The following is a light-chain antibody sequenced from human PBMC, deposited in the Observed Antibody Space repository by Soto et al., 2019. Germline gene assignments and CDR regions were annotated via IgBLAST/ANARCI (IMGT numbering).Light chain of an antibody. CDR3: QQYGSSPLT. Sequence: EIVLTQSRGTLSWSPGERATLSCRASQSVSSSYLAWYQQKPGQAPRLLIYGASSRATGIPDRFSGSGSGTDFTLTISRLEPEDFAVYYCQQYGSSPLTFGGGTKVDIK. J-gene: IGKJ4*01. CDR1: QSVSSSY. CDR2: GAS. V-gene: IGKV3-20*01.